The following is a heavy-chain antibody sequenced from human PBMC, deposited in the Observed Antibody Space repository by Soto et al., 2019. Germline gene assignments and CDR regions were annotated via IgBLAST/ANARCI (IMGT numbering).Heavy chain of an antibody. V-gene: IGHV5-10-1*01. CDR2: IDPTDSYK. CDR1: GYIFSDYW. CDR3: ARQKWAEALDI. J-gene: IGHJ3*02. D-gene: IGHD1-26*01. Sequence: GESLTSSCKGSGYIFSDYWISWVRQGPGKGLEWLGRIDPTDSYKDYSPSFPGHVTMSVDKSIRTAYLEWSSLKASDSAMYYCARQKWAEALDIWGQGTMVTVSS.